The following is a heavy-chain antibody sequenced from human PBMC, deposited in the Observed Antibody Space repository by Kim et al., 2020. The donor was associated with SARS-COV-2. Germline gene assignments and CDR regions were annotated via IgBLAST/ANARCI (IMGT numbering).Heavy chain of an antibody. V-gene: IGHV1-69*13. J-gene: IGHJ6*02. Sequence: SVKVSCKASGGTFSSYAISWVRQAPGQGLEWMGGIIPIFGTANYAQKFQGRVTITADESTSTAYMELSSLRSEDTAVYYCARGPYDSSGYAYYYYGMDVWGQGTTVTVSS. CDR3: ARGPYDSSGYAYYYYGMDV. CDR1: GGTFSSYA. D-gene: IGHD3-22*01. CDR2: IIPIFGTA.